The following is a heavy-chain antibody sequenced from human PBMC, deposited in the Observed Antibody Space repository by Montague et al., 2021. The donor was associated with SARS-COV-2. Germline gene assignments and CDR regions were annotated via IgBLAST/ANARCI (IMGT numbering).Heavy chain of an antibody. CDR2: ISSSGSTI. CDR1: GFTFSSYE. V-gene: IGHV3-48*03. J-gene: IGHJ6*03. Sequence: SLRLSCAASGFTFSSYEMNLVRQAPGKGLEWVSYISSSGSTIYYADSXKGRFTISRDNAKNSLYLQMNSLRAEDTAVYYCARGLSIAVAGTLFPDYYYYMDVWGKGTTVTVSS. CDR3: ARGLSIAVAGTLFPDYYYYMDV. D-gene: IGHD6-19*01.